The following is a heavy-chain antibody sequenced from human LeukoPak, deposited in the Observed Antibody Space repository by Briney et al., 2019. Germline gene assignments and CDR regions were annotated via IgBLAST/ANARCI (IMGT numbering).Heavy chain of an antibody. J-gene: IGHJ3*02. CDR2: ISMRGSTI. CDR1: GFTFSDYY. Sequence: SGGSLRPSCAASGFTFSDYYMSWLRQAPGEGLESVSYISMRGSTIYYADSVKGLFTISRDNAKNSLYLQMNSLRAEDTAVYYCARGGSYYLAFDIWGQGTMVTVSS. D-gene: IGHD1-26*01. CDR3: ARGGSYYLAFDI. V-gene: IGHV3-11*04.